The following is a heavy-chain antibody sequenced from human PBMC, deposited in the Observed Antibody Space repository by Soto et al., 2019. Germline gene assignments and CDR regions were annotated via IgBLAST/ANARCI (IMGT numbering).Heavy chain of an antibody. Sequence: GGSLRLSCAASGFTFSSYWMSWVRQAPGKGLEWVANIKQEGSEKYYVDSVKGRFTISRDNAKNSLYLQMNSLRAEDTAVYYCARDPASPYSYYDFWSGYEKRRRSYSMDVWGQGTTVTVSS. CDR1: GFTFSSYW. D-gene: IGHD3-3*01. CDR3: ARDPASPYSYYDFWSGYEKRRRSYSMDV. CDR2: IKQEGSEK. J-gene: IGHJ6*02. V-gene: IGHV3-7*03.